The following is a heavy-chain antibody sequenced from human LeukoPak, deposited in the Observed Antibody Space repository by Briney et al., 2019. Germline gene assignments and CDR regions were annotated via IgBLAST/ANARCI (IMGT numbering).Heavy chain of an antibody. V-gene: IGHV3-21*01. Sequence: PGGSLRLSCAASGFTFSSSSMNWVRQAPGKGLEWVSSISSSSSYIYYADSVKGRFTISRDNAKNSLYLQMNSLRAEDSAVYYCARDARIAPRSSTSLTKVVDYWGQGTLVTVSS. CDR2: ISSSSSYI. D-gene: IGHD6-6*01. CDR1: GFTFSSSS. CDR3: ARDARIAPRSSTSLTKVVDY. J-gene: IGHJ4*02.